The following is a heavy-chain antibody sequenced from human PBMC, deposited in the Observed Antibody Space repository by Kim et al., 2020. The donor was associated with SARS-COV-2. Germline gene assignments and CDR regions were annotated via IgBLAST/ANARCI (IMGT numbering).Heavy chain of an antibody. V-gene: IGHV3-30*07. J-gene: IGHJ5*02. CDR3: ARDSQNTFADLNDYFDP. D-gene: IGHD1-1*01. Sequence: SVKGRFTIARDNYKNTLYLQMNALRAEDTAVYYCARDSQNTFADLNDYFDPWGQGTLVIVSS.